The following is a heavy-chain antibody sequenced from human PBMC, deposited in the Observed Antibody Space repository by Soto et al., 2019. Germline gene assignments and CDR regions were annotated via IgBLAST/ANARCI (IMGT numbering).Heavy chain of an antibody. J-gene: IGHJ6*02. D-gene: IGHD4-4*01. CDR3: AREGYSHYYYYGMDV. Sequence: EVQLVESGGGLVQPGGSLRLSCAASGFTFSCYSMNWVRQAPGKGLEWVSYISSSSSTIYYADSVKGRFTISRDNAKNSLYLQMNSLRDEDTAVYYCAREGYSHYYYYGMDVWGQGTTVTVSS. V-gene: IGHV3-48*02. CDR1: GFTFSCYS. CDR2: ISSSSSTI.